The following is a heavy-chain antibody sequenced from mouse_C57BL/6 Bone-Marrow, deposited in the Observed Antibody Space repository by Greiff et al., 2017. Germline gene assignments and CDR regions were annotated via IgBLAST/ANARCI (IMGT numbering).Heavy chain of an antibody. J-gene: IGHJ3*01. D-gene: IGHD2-1*01. CDR1: GFNIKDDY. CDR2: IDPENGDT. V-gene: IGHV14-4*01. CDR3: TVYRFAY. Sequence: VQLQQSGAELVRPGASVKLSCTASGFNIKDDYMHWVKQRPEQGLEWIGWIDPENGDTEYASKFQGKATITADTSSNTAYLQLSSLTAEDTAVYYCTVYRFAYWGQGTLVTVSA.